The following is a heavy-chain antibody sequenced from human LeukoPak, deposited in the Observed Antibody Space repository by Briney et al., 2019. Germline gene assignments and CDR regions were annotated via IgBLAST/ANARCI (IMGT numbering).Heavy chain of an antibody. CDR2: INHSGAT. D-gene: IGHD1-20*01. J-gene: IGHJ6*03. CDR3: ARDGRGLHNWNQKRRTYYMDV. V-gene: IGHV4-34*01. CDR1: GGSLSNYY. Sequence: SETLSLTCAVYGGSLSNYYWSWIRQPPGKGLEWIGEINHSGATNYNPSLKSRVTISGGTSKNQFSLNLRSVTAADTAVYYCARDGRGLHNWNQKRRTYYMDVWGKGTTVTVSS.